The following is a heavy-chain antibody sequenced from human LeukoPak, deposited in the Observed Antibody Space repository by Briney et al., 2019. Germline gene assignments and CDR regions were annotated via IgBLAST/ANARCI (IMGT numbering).Heavy chain of an antibody. D-gene: IGHD3-10*01. Sequence: SETLSLTCTVSGGSISSYYWSWIRQPPGKGLEWIGYVYYSGNTNYNPSLKSRVTISVDTSKNQFSLKLNSVTAADTAVYYCARSELLWFGGVNSGFDYWGQGTLVTVSS. CDR2: VYYSGNT. V-gene: IGHV4-59*01. CDR1: GGSISSYY. J-gene: IGHJ4*02. CDR3: ARSELLWFGGVNSGFDY.